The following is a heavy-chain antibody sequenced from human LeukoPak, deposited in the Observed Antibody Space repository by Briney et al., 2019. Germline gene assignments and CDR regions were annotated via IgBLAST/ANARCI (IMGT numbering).Heavy chain of an antibody. CDR2: MSGSGGST. D-gene: IGHD7-27*01. Sequence: GGSLRLSCAASGFTFSSYAMSWVRQAPGKGLEWVSAMSGSGGSTFYSDSVKGRFTISRDNSKNTLHLQMNSLRVEDTAVYYCAKDGGLWVSAHWGDSWGRGTLVTVSS. J-gene: IGHJ4*02. V-gene: IGHV3-23*01. CDR3: AKDGGLWVSAHWGDS. CDR1: GFTFSSYA.